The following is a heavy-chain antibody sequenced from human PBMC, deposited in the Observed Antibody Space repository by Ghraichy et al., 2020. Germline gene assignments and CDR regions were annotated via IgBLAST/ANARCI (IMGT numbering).Heavy chain of an antibody. D-gene: IGHD3-10*01. CDR1: GGSISSSSYY. CDR2: IYYSGST. V-gene: IGHV4-39*01. J-gene: IGHJ4*02. CDR3: ARHGSTVRGVIDSLYYFDY. Sequence: SETLSLTCTVSGGSISSSSYYWGWIRQPPGKGLEWIGSIYYSGSTYYNPSLKSRVTISVDTSKNQFSLKLSSVTAADTAVYYCARHGSTVRGVIDSLYYFDYWGQGTLVTVSS.